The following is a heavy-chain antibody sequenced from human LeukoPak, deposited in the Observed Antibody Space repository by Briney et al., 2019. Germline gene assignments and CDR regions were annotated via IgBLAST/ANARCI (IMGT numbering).Heavy chain of an antibody. CDR2: INPNSGGT. CDR1: GYTFTGYY. J-gene: IGHJ4*02. D-gene: IGHD1-26*01. Sequence: ASVKVSCKASGYTFTGYYMHWVRQAPGQGLEWMGWINPNSGGTNYAQKFQGRVTMTRDTSISTAYMELSRLRSDDTAVYYCARGPGSYFLYYFDYWGQGTLVTVSS. V-gene: IGHV1-2*02. CDR3: ARGPGSYFLYYFDY.